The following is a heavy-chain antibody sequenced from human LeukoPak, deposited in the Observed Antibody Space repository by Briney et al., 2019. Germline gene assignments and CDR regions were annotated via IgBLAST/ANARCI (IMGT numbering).Heavy chain of an antibody. J-gene: IGHJ4*02. CDR2: IYYSGST. Sequence: SETLSLTCTVSGDSIGSYYWSWIRQPPGQGLECIGYIYYSGSTDYNPSLKSRVTISVDTSKNQFSLRLSSVTAADTAVYYCARCRIPYCSGGTCFQPYFDYWGQGALVTVSS. CDR1: GDSIGSYY. CDR3: ARCRIPYCSGGTCFQPYFDY. D-gene: IGHD2-15*01. V-gene: IGHV4-59*01.